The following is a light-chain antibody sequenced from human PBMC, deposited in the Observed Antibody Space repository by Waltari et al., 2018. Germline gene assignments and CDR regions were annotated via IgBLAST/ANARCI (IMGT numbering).Light chain of an antibody. CDR2: EIF. V-gene: IGKV2D-29*02. CDR3: MQTLQPWT. Sequence: DVVMTQSPLSLPVTPGQPASMSCKSSQSLLQSDGKTFIYWYLQRPGQSPQLLIYEIFNRFSGVPERFSGSGSGTDFTLNISRVAADDVGTYYCMQTLQPWTIGQGTKVEIK. J-gene: IGKJ1*01. CDR1: QSLLQSDGKTF.